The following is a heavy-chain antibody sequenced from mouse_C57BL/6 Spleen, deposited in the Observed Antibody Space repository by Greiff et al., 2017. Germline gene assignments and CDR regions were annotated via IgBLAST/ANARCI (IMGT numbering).Heavy chain of an antibody. CDR3: ARDRDLDDYDWYFDV. D-gene: IGHD2-4*01. CDR2: INPSSGDT. CDR1: GYTFTSYW. J-gene: IGHJ1*03. Sequence: VQLPQSGAELAKPGASVKLSCKASGYTFTSYWMHWVKQRPGQGLEWIGYINPSSGDTKYNQKFKDKATLTAEKSSSTAYMQLSSLTYEDSAVYYCARDRDLDDYDWYFDVWGTGTTVTVSS. V-gene: IGHV1-7*01.